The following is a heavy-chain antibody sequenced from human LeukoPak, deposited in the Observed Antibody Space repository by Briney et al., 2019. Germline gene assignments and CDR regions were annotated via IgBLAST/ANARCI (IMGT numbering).Heavy chain of an antibody. D-gene: IGHD6-13*01. CDR1: GYTFTDYY. Sequence: ASVKVSCKASGYTFTDYYIHWVRQAPGQGLGWMGWIDPYSGDTKYAQKIKGRVTMTRDTTISTVYMDLSRLTSDDTAVYSCASDIAASGSFDYWGLGTLVTVSS. CDR2: IDPYSGDT. CDR3: ASDIAASGSFDY. V-gene: IGHV1-2*02. J-gene: IGHJ4*02.